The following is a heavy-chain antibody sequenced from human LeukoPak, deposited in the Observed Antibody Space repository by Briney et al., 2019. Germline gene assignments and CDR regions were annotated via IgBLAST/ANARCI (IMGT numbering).Heavy chain of an antibody. J-gene: IGHJ4*02. CDR3: ARVRSSGSPLDY. CDR2: ISRSRSTT. Sequence: GGSLRLSCAASGFTFSDYYMSWIRQAPGKGLEWGSYISRSRSTTNYADSVKGRFSISRDNAKNSLYLQLNSLTVEDTAVYYCARVRSSGSPLDYWGQGTLVTVSS. V-gene: IGHV3-11*05. D-gene: IGHD3-10*01. CDR1: GFTFSDYY.